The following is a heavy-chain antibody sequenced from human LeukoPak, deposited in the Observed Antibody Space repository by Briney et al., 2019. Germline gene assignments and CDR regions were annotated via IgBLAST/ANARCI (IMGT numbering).Heavy chain of an antibody. J-gene: IGHJ5*02. CDR2: IYVDGRTT. V-gene: IGHV3-74*01. Sequence: GGSLRLSCVASGFTFSNYWMHWVRQPPGKGLVWVSRIYVDGRTTNYADSVKGRFTISRDNAKNTVYLEMNSLSVEDTATYYCIRDLRSADLWGQGTLVTVTS. CDR3: IRDLRSADL. CDR1: GFTFSNYW.